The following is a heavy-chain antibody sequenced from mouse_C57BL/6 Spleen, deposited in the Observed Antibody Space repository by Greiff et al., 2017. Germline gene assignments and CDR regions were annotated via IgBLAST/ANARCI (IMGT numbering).Heavy chain of an antibody. J-gene: IGHJ4*01. CDR1: GFSLTSSG. CDR3: AIDWVYAMGY. V-gene: IGHV2-5*01. CDR2: IWRGGST. D-gene: IGHD4-1*01. Sequence: VQLQQSGPGLVQPSQSLSLTCTVSGFSLTSSGVHWVLQSPGKGLAWLGVIWRGGSTDYNASFMSRLSITKDNSESQVFFKMNSLQADDTAIYYCAIDWVYAMGYWGQGTSVTVSS.